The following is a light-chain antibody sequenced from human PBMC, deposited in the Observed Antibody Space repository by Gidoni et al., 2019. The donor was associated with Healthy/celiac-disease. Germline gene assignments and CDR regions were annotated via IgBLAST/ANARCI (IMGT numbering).Light chain of an antibody. J-gene: IGKJ3*01. CDR3: QQSYSTS. CDR1: QSISSY. V-gene: IGKV1-39*01. Sequence: DIQMTQSPSSLSASVGDRVTITCRASQSISSYLNWYQQKPGKAPKLLIYAASSLQSGVPSRFSGSGSGTDFTLTISSLQPEDFAIYYCQQSYSTSFGPGTKVDIK. CDR2: AAS.